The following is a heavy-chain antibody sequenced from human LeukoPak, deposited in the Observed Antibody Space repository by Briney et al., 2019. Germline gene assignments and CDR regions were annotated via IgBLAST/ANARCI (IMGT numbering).Heavy chain of an antibody. V-gene: IGHV3-7*01. CDR1: GFTFSSYW. Sequence: PGGSLRLSCAASGFTFSSYWMSWVRQAPGKGLEWVADIKQDGSEKYYVDSVKGRFTISRDNAKNSLYLQMNSLRAEDTAVYYCARDVAEGVVVVPAATSNWFDPWGQGTLVTVSS. D-gene: IGHD2-2*01. CDR3: ARDVAEGVVVVPAATSNWFDP. J-gene: IGHJ5*02. CDR2: IKQDGSEK.